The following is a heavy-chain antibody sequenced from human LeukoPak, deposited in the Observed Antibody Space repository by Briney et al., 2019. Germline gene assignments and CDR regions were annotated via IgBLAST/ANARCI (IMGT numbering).Heavy chain of an antibody. CDR3: ARTSMVRGVPYYFDY. CDR2: ISVSSGST. CDR1: GFTFSSYA. D-gene: IGHD3-10*01. J-gene: IGHJ4*02. V-gene: IGHV3-23*01. Sequence: GGSLRLSCAASGFTFSSYAMSWVRQAPGKGLEWVCGISVSSGSTYYADSVKGRFTISRDNSKNTLYLQMNSLRAEDTAVYYCARTSMVRGVPYYFDYWGQGTLVTVSS.